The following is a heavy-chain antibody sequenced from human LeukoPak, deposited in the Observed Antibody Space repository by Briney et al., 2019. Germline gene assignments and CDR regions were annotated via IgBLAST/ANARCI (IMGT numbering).Heavy chain of an antibody. CDR3: AKDLSAYSAGPGYFDY. CDR2: IRYDGNRK. D-gene: IGHD5-18*01. CDR1: RLSLSTYG. Sequence: GWSLTLSCAPSRLSLSTYGMHWVRQAPGKGLEWVAFIRYDGNRKYYADSVKGRFTISRHNSRNTLYLQMNSLRAEDAAVHYCAKDLSAYSAGPGYFDYWGQGTLVTVST. V-gene: IGHV3-30*02. J-gene: IGHJ4*02.